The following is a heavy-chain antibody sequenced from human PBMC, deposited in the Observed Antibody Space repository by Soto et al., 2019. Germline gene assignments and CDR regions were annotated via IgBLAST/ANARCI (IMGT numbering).Heavy chain of an antibody. CDR2: INAGNGNT. D-gene: IGHD2-2*01. J-gene: IGHJ4*02. CDR3: ARGYCSSTSCYPPSDY. V-gene: IGHV1-3*01. Sequence: ASVKVSCNASGYSFTSYAMHWGRQAPGQRLEWMGWINAGNGNTKYSQKFQGRVTITRDTSASTAYMELSSLRSEDTAVYYCARGYCSSTSCYPPSDYWGQGTLVTVSS. CDR1: GYSFTSYA.